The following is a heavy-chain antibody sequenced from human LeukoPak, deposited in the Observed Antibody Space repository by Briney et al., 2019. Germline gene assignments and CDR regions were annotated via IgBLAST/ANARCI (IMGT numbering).Heavy chain of an antibody. CDR1: GFTVSSNY. Sequence: GGSLRLSCVASGFTVSSNYMSWVRQAPGKGLEWVSVIYSGGSTYYADSVKGRFTISKGNSKNTLYLQMNSLRAEDTAVYYCARARREWEIEAFDIWGQGTMVTVSS. J-gene: IGHJ3*02. CDR3: ARARREWEIEAFDI. D-gene: IGHD1-26*01. CDR2: IYSGGST. V-gene: IGHV3-66*01.